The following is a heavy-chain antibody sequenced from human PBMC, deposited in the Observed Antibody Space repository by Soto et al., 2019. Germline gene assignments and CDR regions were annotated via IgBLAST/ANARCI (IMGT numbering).Heavy chain of an antibody. D-gene: IGHD1-26*01. V-gene: IGHV1-69*06. J-gene: IGHJ4*02. CDR1: GSTFNNFA. Sequence: QVVLLQSGAEVKEPGSSVRVSCQVSGSTFNNFAFSWVRQAPGHGPEWMGGIVVDSNTAEYSQRFQDRVTITADTSTDTLYMELGSRTFEDTAVYYWARAMKRWEVNYYFDFWGQGTLVTVSS. CDR2: IVVDSNTA. CDR3: ARAMKRWEVNYYFDF.